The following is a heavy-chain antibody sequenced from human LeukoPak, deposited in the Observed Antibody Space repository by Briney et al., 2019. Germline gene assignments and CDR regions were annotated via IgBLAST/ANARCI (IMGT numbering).Heavy chain of an antibody. CDR3: AKDGLAYSGHDYVYFYYGMDV. V-gene: IGHV1-8*02. CDR2: MNPNSGNT. CDR1: GYTFTSYD. J-gene: IGHJ6*02. D-gene: IGHD5-12*01. Sequence: ASVKVSCKASGYTFTSYDINGVRQATGQGLEWMGWMNPNSGNTGYAQKFQDRFTVTTDTSPSTSYMELRSLRSDDTAVYYCAKDGLAYSGHDYVYFYYGMDVWGQGTTVTVSS.